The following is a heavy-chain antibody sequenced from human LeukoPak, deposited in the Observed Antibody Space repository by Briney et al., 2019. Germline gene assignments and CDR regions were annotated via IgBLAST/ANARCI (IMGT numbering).Heavy chain of an antibody. J-gene: IGHJ4*02. V-gene: IGHV3-23*01. CDR3: VKLGTDRLCTSHCYTDY. CDR2: ISGSGGTS. Sequence: GGPLSLSCAASGFTFSSYWIIWVRQAPGKGLEWVSAISGSGGTSYYDVPVKGRFTIYSDNYKKTLYLQMTSLRAEDRAVYYCVKLGTDRLCTSHCYTDYWGQGTLVTVSS. D-gene: IGHD2-2*02. CDR1: GFTFSSYW.